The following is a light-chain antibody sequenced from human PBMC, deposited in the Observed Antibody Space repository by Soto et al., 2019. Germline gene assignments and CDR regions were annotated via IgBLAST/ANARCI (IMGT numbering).Light chain of an antibody. V-gene: IGLV1-47*01. Sequence: QSVLTQPPSASGTPGQRVTISCSGSSSNIGSNYVYWYQQLPGTDPKLLIYRNNQRPSGVPDRFSGSKSGTSASLAISGLRSEDEADDYCAAWDDSLSAWVFGGGTKLTVL. CDR2: RNN. CDR1: SSNIGSNY. J-gene: IGLJ3*02. CDR3: AAWDDSLSAWV.